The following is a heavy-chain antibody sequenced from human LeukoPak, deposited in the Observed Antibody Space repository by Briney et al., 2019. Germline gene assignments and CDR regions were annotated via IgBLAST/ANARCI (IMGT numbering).Heavy chain of an antibody. CDR2: INPSGGST. J-gene: IGHJ4*02. CDR1: GYTFTSYY. V-gene: IGHV1-46*01. CDR3: ARGLGSTGKFDY. D-gene: IGHD1-26*01. Sequence: ASVSVSFNASGYTFTSYYMHWVRQAPGQGLDWMEIINPSGGSTYYAQKFQGRVTMPRDTSTTTVYLEVSSLRSEDTAVYYCARGLGSTGKFDYWGQGTLVTVP.